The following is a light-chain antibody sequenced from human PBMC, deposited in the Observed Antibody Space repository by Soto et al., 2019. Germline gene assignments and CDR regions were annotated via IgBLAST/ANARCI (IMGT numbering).Light chain of an antibody. CDR1: SSDVGAYNF. CDR3: SSYRSSSLSFV. V-gene: IGLV2-14*01. Sequence: QSALTQPASVSGSPGQSITISCTGTSSDVGAYNFVSWYQHHPGKAPKLMIYEVSNRPSGVSNRISASKSGNTASLTISGLQAEDEADYYCSSYRSSSLSFVFGSGTQLTVL. CDR2: EVS. J-gene: IGLJ7*01.